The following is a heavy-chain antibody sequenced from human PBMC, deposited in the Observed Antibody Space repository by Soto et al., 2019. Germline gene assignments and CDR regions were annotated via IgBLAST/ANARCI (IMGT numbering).Heavy chain of an antibody. Sequence: SETLCLTCTVSGGSISRYYWSWIRQPPGKGLEWIGYIYYSGSTNYNPSLKSRVTISVDTSKNQFSLKLSSVTAADTAVYYCPRRLRYCSSTSCLYAFDYSGQVTLLTVSS. V-gene: IGHV4-59*01. CDR2: IYYSGST. D-gene: IGHD2-2*01. CDR3: PRRLRYCSSTSCLYAFDY. CDR1: GGSISRYY. J-gene: IGHJ4*02.